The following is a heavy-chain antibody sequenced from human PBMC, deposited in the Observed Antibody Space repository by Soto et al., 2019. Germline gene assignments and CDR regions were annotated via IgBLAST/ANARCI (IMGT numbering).Heavy chain of an antibody. D-gene: IGHD3-22*01. Sequence: GDSVKVSFRACGGPFSSYAISLVRPAPGRGLEWTGGMITISGTANYSHKFQGRVTITADESTSTAYMELSSLRSEDTAVYYGAGAPYSYDSSGDYWGQGSMFTVSS. J-gene: IGHJ4*02. V-gene: IGHV1-69*13. CDR3: AGAPYSYDSSGDY. CDR2: MITISGTA. CDR1: GGPFSSYA.